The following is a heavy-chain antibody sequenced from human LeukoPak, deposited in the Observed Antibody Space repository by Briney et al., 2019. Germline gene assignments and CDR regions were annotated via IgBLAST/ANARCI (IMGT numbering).Heavy chain of an antibody. J-gene: IGHJ4*02. CDR3: ARSFIVVVTAGFDY. CDR2: IWYDGSNK. CDR1: GFTFSSYV. Sequence: GGSLRLSCAASGFTFSSYVMHWVRQAPGKGLEWVAVIWYDGSNKYYADSVKGRFTISRDNSKNTLYLQMNSLRAEDTAVYYCARSFIVVVTAGFDYWGQGTLVTVSS. D-gene: IGHD2-21*02. V-gene: IGHV3-33*01.